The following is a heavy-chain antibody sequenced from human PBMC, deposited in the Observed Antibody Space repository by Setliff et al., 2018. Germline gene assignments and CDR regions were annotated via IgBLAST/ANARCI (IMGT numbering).Heavy chain of an antibody. D-gene: IGHD1-26*01. CDR1: GFTFSEEW. CDR3: TTAHYTGNSRTLDF. Sequence: SLRLSCAASGFTFSEEWMSWVRQAPGKGLEWIGRIKSEIAGGTTDYGAPVKGRFTISRDDSKNTLLLQMNNPKTEDTALYYCTTAHYTGNSRTLDFWGPGTLVTVSS. CDR2: IKSEIAGGTT. J-gene: IGHJ4*02. V-gene: IGHV3-15*01.